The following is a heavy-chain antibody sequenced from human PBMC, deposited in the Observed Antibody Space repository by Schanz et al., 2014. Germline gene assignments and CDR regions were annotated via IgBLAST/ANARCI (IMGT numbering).Heavy chain of an antibody. Sequence: QLMQSGSEVRKPGASVRVSCKASGYSFTDYAIHWVRQAPGQGLEWMGIINPSGGSTSYAQRCQGRVTVTRDTSTSTVYMELSSLRSEDTAVYYCARDGEAAAGCDYWGQGTLVTVSS. CDR1: GYSFTDYA. CDR3: ARDGEAAAGCDY. V-gene: IGHV1-46*03. CDR2: INPSGGST. D-gene: IGHD6-13*01. J-gene: IGHJ4*02.